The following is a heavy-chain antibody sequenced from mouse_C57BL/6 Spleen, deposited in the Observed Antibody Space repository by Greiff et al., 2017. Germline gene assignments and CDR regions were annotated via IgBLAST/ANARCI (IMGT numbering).Heavy chain of an antibody. CDR1: GYTFTSYW. CDR2: IDPSDSYT. Sequence: QVQLQQSGAELVMPGASVKLSCKASGYTFTSYWMHWVKQRPGQGLEWIGEIDPSDSYTNYNQKFKGKSTLTVDKSTSTAYMQLSSLTSEDSAVYYCARWDTYFDVWGTGTTVTVSS. V-gene: IGHV1-69*01. CDR3: ARWDTYFDV. D-gene: IGHD3-3*01. J-gene: IGHJ1*03.